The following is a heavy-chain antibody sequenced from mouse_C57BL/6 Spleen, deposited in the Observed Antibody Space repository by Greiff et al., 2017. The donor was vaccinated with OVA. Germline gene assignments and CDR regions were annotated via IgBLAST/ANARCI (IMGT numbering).Heavy chain of an antibody. J-gene: IGHJ2*01. CDR1: GYTFTSYW. V-gene: IGHV1-55*01. Sequence: QVQLQQPGAELVKPGASVKMSCKASGYTFTSYWITWVKQRPGQGLEWIGDIYPGSGSHNYNEKFKSKATLTVATSSSTAYMQLISLSSEDSAVYYFANYYVISYVDYWGQGTTLTVSS. CDR3: ANYYVISYVDY. CDR2: IYPGSGSH. D-gene: IGHD1-1*01.